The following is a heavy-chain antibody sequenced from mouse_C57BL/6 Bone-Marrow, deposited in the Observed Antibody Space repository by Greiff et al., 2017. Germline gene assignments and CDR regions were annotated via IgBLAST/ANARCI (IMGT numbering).Heavy chain of an antibody. CDR2: ISSGGSYT. CDR3: ARVLTGRYFDY. V-gene: IGHV5-6*01. CDR1: GFTFSSYG. Sequence: DVHLVESGGDLVKPGGSLKLSCAASGFTFSSYGMSWVRQTPDKRLEWVATISSGGSYTYYPDSVKGRFTISRDNAKNTLYLQMSSLKSEDTAMYYCARVLTGRYFDYWGQGTTLTVSS. D-gene: IGHD4-1*01. J-gene: IGHJ2*01.